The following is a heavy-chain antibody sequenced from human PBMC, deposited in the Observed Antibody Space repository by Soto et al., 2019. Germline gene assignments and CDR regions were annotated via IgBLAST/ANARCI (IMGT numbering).Heavy chain of an antibody. Sequence: PGESLKISCKGSGYNFRNYWIAWVRQMPGKGLEWIGIVYPGAFDTRFSTSFQGQVTMSADKSISTVYLQWGNLKASDTAMYYCARRAMSDGFYIWGQVTIVTLSS. J-gene: IGHJ3*02. V-gene: IGHV5-51*01. CDR2: VYPGAFDT. CDR1: GYNFRNYW. CDR3: ARRAMSDGFYI.